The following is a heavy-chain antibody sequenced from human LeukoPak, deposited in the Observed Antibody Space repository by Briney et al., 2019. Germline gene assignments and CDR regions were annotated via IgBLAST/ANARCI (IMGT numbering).Heavy chain of an antibody. D-gene: IGHD3-22*01. Sequence: PSETLSLTCTVSGGSISSYYWSWIRQPPGKGLEWIGYIYYSVSTNYNPSLKSRVTISVDTSKNQFSLKLSSVTAADTAVYYCARAYYDSPPRAFDIWGQGTMVTVSS. CDR1: GGSISSYY. CDR2: IYYSVST. V-gene: IGHV4-59*01. CDR3: ARAYYDSPPRAFDI. J-gene: IGHJ3*02.